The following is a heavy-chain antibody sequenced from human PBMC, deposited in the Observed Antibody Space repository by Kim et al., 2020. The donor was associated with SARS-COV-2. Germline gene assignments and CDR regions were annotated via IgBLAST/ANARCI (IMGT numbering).Heavy chain of an antibody. D-gene: IGHD1-26*01. V-gene: IGHV3-33*01. CDR2: IWYDGSNK. J-gene: IGHJ3*02. Sequence: GGSLRLSCAASGFTFSSYGMHWVRQAPGKGLEWVAVIWYDGSNKYYADSVKGRFTISRDNSKNTLYLQMNSLRAEDTAVYYCARDMGRADAFDIWGQGTMVTVSS. CDR3: ARDMGRADAFDI. CDR1: GFTFSSYG.